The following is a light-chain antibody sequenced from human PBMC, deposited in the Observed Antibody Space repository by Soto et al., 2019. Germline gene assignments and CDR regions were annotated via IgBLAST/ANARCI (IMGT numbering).Light chain of an antibody. CDR2: EVS. J-gene: IGLJ1*01. Sequence: QSVLTQPASVSGSPGQSITISCTGTSSDVGGYNYVSWYQQHPGKAPELMIYEVSNRPSGVSNRFSGSKSGNTASLTISGLQAEDEADYYCTSYTSSDTLLYVFGTGTKVTVL. V-gene: IGLV2-14*01. CDR3: TSYTSSDTLLYV. CDR1: SSDVGGYNY.